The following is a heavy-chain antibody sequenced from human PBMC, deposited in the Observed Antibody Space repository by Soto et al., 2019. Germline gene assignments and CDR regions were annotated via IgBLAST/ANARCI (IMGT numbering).Heavy chain of an antibody. V-gene: IGHV4-31*01. CDR2: IYYSGST. CDR1: GGSISSGGYY. J-gene: IGHJ5*02. CDR3: ARGYDILTGYHPNWFDP. D-gene: IGHD3-9*01. Sequence: SETLSLTCTVSGGSISSGGYYCSWILQHPGKGLEWIGYIYYSGSTYYNPSLKSLVTISVDTSKNQFSLKLSSVNAADTAVYYCARGYDILTGYHPNWFDPWGQGTLVTVSS.